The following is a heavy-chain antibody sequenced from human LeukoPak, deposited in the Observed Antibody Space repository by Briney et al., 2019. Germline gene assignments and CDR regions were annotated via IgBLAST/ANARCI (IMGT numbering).Heavy chain of an antibody. D-gene: IGHD4-17*01. CDR1: GYTFTGYY. J-gene: IGHJ5*02. CDR3: ARDPAGDYEDLSWFDP. CDR2: INPDSGGT. V-gene: IGHV1-2*02. Sequence: ASVKVSCKASGYTFTGYYMHWVRQAPGQGLEWMGWINPDSGGTNYAQKFQGRVTISVDTSKNQFSLKLSSVTAADTAVYYCARDPAGDYEDLSWFDPWGQGTLVTVST.